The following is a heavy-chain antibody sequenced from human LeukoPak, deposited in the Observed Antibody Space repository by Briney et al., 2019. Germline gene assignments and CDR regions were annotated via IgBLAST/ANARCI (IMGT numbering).Heavy chain of an antibody. D-gene: IGHD6-19*01. Sequence: GGSLRLSCAVSGFTFSRFWMSWVRQAPGKGLEWVATITEDGSEKYYVDSVKGRFTISRDNAKSSLYLRMNSLRVEDTAVYCATRGGWYPRAFDHWGQGTLVTVSS. V-gene: IGHV3-7*01. J-gene: IGHJ5*02. CDR1: GFTFSRFW. CDR3: ATRGGWYPRAFDH. CDR2: ITEDGSEK.